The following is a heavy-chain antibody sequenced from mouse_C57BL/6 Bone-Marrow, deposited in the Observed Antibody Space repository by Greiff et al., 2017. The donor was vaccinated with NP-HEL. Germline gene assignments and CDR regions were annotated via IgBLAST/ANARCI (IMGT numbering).Heavy chain of an antibody. CDR2: ISYDGSN. Sequence: EVKVVESGPGLVKPSQSLSLTCSVTGYSITSGYYWNWIRQFPGNKLEWMGYISYDGSNNYNPSLKNRISITRDTSKNQFFLKLNSVTTEDTATYYCARSGGYYVYAMDYWGQGTSVTVSS. CDR1: GYSITSGYY. V-gene: IGHV3-6*01. CDR3: ARSGGYYVYAMDY. D-gene: IGHD2-3*01. J-gene: IGHJ4*01.